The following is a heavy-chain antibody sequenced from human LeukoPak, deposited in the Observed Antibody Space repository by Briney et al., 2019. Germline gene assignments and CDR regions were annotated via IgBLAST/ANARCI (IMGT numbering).Heavy chain of an antibody. V-gene: IGHV3-21*05. J-gene: IGHJ4*02. D-gene: IGHD1-20*01. CDR2: IGLASGFT. Sequence: PGGSLRLSCAASGFIFSSYSMNWVRQAPGRGLEWISYIGLASGFTSYADSVKGRFTISSDTARDSLYLHMHSLRAEDTAVYYCARDHNWAFDYWGQGALVTASS. CDR3: ARDHNWAFDY. CDR1: GFIFSSYS.